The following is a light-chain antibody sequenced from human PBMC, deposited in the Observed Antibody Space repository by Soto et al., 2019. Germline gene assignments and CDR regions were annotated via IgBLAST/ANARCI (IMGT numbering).Light chain of an antibody. CDR2: DVS. CDR3: SSYGGSNNLL. CDR1: SSDVGDYDY. Sequence: QSALTQPPSASGSPGQSVTISCTGTSSDVGDYDYVSWYQQHPGKAPKLMIYDVSKRPSGVPDRFSGSKSGNTASLTVSGLQAGDEADYYCSSYGGSNNLLFGGGTQLTVL. V-gene: IGLV2-8*01. J-gene: IGLJ2*01.